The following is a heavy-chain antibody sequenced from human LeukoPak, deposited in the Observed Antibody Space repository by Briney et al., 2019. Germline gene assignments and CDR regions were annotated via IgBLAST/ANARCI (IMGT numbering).Heavy chain of an antibody. J-gene: IGHJ4*02. CDR1: GFTFSSYG. Sequence: GGSLRLSCAASGFTFSSYGMHWVRQDPGKGLEWVAFIRYDGSNKYYADSVKGRFTISRDNSKNTLYMQMNSLRAEDTAVYYCAKDHPQVRGVIDYWGQGTLVTVSS. CDR3: AKDHPQVRGVIDY. V-gene: IGHV3-30*02. D-gene: IGHD3-10*01. CDR2: IRYDGSNK.